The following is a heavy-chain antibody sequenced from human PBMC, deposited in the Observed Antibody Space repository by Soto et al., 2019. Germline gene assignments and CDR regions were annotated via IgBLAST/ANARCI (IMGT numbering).Heavy chain of an antibody. Sequence: GGSLRLSCAASGFNFDDYGMSWVRQAPGKGLEWVSGINWNGGSTGYADSVKGRFTISRDNAKNSLYLQMNSLRAEDTALYHCARVSSSWNEYYYYMDVWGKGTTVTVSS. CDR3: ARVSSSWNEYYYYMDV. J-gene: IGHJ6*03. D-gene: IGHD6-13*01. V-gene: IGHV3-20*01. CDR2: INWNGGST. CDR1: GFNFDDYG.